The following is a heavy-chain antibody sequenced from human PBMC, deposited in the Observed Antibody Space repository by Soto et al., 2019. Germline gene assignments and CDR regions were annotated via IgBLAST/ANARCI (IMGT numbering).Heavy chain of an antibody. CDR1: GYTFNTYY. J-gene: IGHJ4*02. V-gene: IGHV1-46*02. CDR3: ARGGHIAVVTASFDN. D-gene: IGHD2-21*02. Sequence: QVQLVQSGAEVRKPGASVKVSCKPSGYTFNTYYLHWLRQAPGQALEWMGVIHPSGGGTTYAQKFPGRVTVTRDMSTTTVFMELSSLRSDDTAVYYCARGGHIAVVTASFDNWGQGTLVTVSS. CDR2: IHPSGGGT.